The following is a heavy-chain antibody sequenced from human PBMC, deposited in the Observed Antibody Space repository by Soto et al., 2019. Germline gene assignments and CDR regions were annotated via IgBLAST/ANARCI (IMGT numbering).Heavy chain of an antibody. Sequence: QVQLVQSGAEVKKPGSSVKVSCKASGGTFSSYAISWVRQAPGQGLEWMGGIIPIFGTANYAQKFQGRVTIPADESTSTAYMELSRLRSEDTAVYYCASRIWGAVTPFDYWGQGTLVTVSS. CDR1: GGTFSSYA. D-gene: IGHD3-16*01. V-gene: IGHV1-69*01. J-gene: IGHJ4*02. CDR3: ASRIWGAVTPFDY. CDR2: IIPIFGTA.